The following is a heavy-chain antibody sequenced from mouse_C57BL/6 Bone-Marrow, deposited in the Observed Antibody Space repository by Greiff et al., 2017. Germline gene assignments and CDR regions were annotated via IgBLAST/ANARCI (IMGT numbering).Heavy chain of an antibody. CDR3: TTGGLRPYWYFDV. J-gene: IGHJ1*03. V-gene: IGHV14-1*01. Sequence: VQLQQSGAELVRPGASVKLPCTASGFNIKDYYMHWVKQRPEQGLEWIGRIDPEDGDTEYAPKFQGKATMTADTSSNTAYLQRSSLTSEDTAVYYCTTGGLRPYWYFDVWGTGTTVTVSS. CDR2: IDPEDGDT. CDR1: GFNIKDYY. D-gene: IGHD2-4*01.